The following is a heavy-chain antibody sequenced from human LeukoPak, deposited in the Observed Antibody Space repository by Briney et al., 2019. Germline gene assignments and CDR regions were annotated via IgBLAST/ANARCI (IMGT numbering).Heavy chain of an antibody. V-gene: IGHV1-18*01. CDR3: ARDRRFLESPEAFDI. CDR2: ISAYNGNT. Sequence: GASVKVSCKASGYTFTSYGISWVRQAPGQGLEWMGWISAYNGNTNYAQKLQGRVTMTTDTSTSTAYMELRSLRSDDTAVYYCARDRRFLESPEAFDIWGQGTMVTVSS. J-gene: IGHJ3*02. CDR1: GYTFTSYG. D-gene: IGHD3-3*01.